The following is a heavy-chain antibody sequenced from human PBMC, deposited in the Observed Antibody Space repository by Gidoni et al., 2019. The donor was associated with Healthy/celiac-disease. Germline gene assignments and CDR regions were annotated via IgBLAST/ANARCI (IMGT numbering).Heavy chain of an antibody. CDR1: GGSFSGYY. J-gene: IGHJ4*02. CDR2: INHSGST. V-gene: IGHV4-34*01. Sequence: QVQLQQWGAGLLKPSETLSLTCAVYGGSFSGYYWSWIRQPPGKGLEWIGEINHSGSTNYNPSLKSRVTISVDTSKNQFSLKLSSVTAADTAVYYCARGPTEPRIKRVPGGWGNWGQGTLVTVSS. D-gene: IGHD2-8*02. CDR3: ARGPTEPRIKRVPGGWGN.